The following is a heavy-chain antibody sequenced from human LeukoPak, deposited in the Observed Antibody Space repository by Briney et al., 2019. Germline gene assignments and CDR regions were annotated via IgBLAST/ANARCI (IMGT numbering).Heavy chain of an antibody. Sequence: GASVKVSCKASGYTFTTYDINWVRQATGQGLEWMGWMNPNSGNTGYAQKFQGRVTMTRNTSISTASMELSSLRSEDTAVYYCARGPNKSDGGNSGSAWFDPWGQGTLVTVSS. J-gene: IGHJ5*02. V-gene: IGHV1-8*01. CDR3: ARGPNKSDGGNSGSAWFDP. D-gene: IGHD4-23*01. CDR1: GYTFTTYD. CDR2: MNPNSGNT.